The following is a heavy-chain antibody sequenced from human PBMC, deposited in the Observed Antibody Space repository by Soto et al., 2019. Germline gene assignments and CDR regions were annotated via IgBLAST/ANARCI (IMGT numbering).Heavy chain of an antibody. CDR2: ISSSSTTI. CDR1: GFTFSSYS. D-gene: IGHD3-10*01. V-gene: IGHV3-48*01. Sequence: EVQLVESGGGLVQPGGSLRLSCAASGFTFSSYSMNWVRQAPGKGLEWVSYISSSSTTIYYADSVKGRFTISRDNAKNSLYLQMNSLRAEDTAVYYCARGSYGSGIEHWGQGTLVTVSS. CDR3: ARGSYGSGIEH. J-gene: IGHJ1*01.